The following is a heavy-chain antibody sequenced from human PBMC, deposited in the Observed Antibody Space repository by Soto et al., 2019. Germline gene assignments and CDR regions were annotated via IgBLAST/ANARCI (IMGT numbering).Heavy chain of an antibody. CDR2: IYYSGST. D-gene: IGHD3-10*01. CDR3: ARDAYYGSGSGIYYYYYMDV. V-gene: IGHV4-59*01. CDR1: GGSISSYY. J-gene: IGHJ6*03. Sequence: SETLSLTCTVSGGSISSYYWSWIRQPPGKGLEWIGYIYYSGSTNYNPSLKSRVTISVDTSKNQFSLKLSSVTAADTAVYYCARDAYYGSGSGIYYYYYMDVWGKGTAVTVSS.